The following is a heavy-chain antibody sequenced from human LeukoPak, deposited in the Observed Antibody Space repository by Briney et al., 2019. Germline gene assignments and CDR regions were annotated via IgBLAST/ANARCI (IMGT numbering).Heavy chain of an antibody. CDR3: ARNFDMKGFDP. V-gene: IGHV1-2*06. Sequence: ASVKVSCKASGYTFIGYYMNWVRQAPGQGLEWMGRINSDSGFTKYAQKFQGRVTMTRDTSITTVYMDLTRLTSDDTAVYYCARNFDMKGFDPWGQGTLVTVSS. J-gene: IGHJ5*02. CDR2: INSDSGFT. D-gene: IGHD3-9*01. CDR1: GYTFIGYY.